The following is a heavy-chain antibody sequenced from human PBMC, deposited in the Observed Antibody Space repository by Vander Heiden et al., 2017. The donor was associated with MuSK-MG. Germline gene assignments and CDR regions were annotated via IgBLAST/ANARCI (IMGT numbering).Heavy chain of an antibody. CDR2: ISGSGGNT. CDR3: AKGEPPSLMSGGIDY. J-gene: IGHJ4*02. V-gene: IGHV3-23*04. D-gene: IGHD1-26*01. Sequence: EVQLVESGGGLVQPGGSLRLSCAASGFTFSSYAMNWVRQAPGKGLEWVSGISGSGGNTYYVDSVKGRFTISRDNSKNTLYLQMNSLRAEDTAVYYCAKGEPPSLMSGGIDYWGQGTLVTVSS. CDR1: GFTFSSYA.